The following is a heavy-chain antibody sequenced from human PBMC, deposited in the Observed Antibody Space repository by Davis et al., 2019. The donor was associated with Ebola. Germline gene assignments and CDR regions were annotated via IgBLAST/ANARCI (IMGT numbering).Heavy chain of an antibody. V-gene: IGHV3-23*01. CDR3: ARAGPRDSGSFHDAFDM. CDR2: ISGSGGSI. Sequence: GGSLRLSCTDSVITFSSYAMTWVRQAPGKGLEWVSAISGSGGSIYYADSVKGRFTIFRDNAKNSLYLQMNSLRAEDTAVYNCARAGPRDSGSFHDAFDMWGQGTMVTVSS. J-gene: IGHJ3*02. D-gene: IGHD1-26*01. CDR1: VITFSSYA.